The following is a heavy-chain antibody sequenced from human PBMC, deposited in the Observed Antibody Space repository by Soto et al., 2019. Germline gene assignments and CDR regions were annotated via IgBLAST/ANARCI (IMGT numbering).Heavy chain of an antibody. D-gene: IGHD6-19*01. Sequence: LSLTCAVSGYSITSGYYWGWIRQPPGKGLECIGSVYHSGSTYYYNPSLKSRVTMSVDTSKNQFSLRLSSVTAADTAVYYCARAYSSGWVDAFDIWGQGTMVTVSS. CDR2: VYHSGSTY. CDR1: GYSITSGYY. V-gene: IGHV4-38-2*01. CDR3: ARAYSSGWVDAFDI. J-gene: IGHJ3*02.